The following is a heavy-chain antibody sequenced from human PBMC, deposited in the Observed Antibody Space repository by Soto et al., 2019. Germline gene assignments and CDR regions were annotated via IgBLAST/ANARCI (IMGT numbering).Heavy chain of an antibody. Sequence: EVQVVESGGGLVQPGRSLRLSCAASGFTFDEYAMHWVRQTPGKGLECVSGISWNSGSIGFADSVKGRFTISRDNAKNSLFLQMNSLRAEDTALYYCVKDTRPSATYYFDYWCQGTLVTVSS. CDR3: VKDTRPSATYYFDY. J-gene: IGHJ4*02. CDR1: GFTFDEYA. V-gene: IGHV3-9*01. CDR2: ISWNSGSI.